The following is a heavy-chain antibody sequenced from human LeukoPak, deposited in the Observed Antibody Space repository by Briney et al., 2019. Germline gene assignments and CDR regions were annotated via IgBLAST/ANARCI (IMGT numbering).Heavy chain of an antibody. V-gene: IGHV3-30-3*01. CDR1: GFTFSSYA. D-gene: IGHD2-15*01. CDR2: ISYDGSNK. CDR3: VEKSGGNFPFAF. J-gene: IGHJ4*02. Sequence: PGGSLRLSCAASGFTFSSYAMHWVRQAPGKGLEWVAVISYDGSNKYHTDSVRGRFTISRDNSKNTLYLQMNSLRVVDTAIYYCVEKSGGNFPFAFWGQGTLVTVSS.